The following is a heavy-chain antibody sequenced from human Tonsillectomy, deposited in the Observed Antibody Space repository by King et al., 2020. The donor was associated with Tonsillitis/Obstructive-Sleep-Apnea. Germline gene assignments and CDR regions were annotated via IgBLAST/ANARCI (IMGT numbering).Heavy chain of an antibody. V-gene: IGHV4-59*01. CDR3: ARGSYGDYEFNAFDI. CDR1: GGSISSYY. D-gene: IGHD4-17*01. CDR2: IYYSGST. J-gene: IGHJ3*02. Sequence: VQLQESGPGLVKPSETLSLTCTVSGGSISSYYWSWIRQPPGKGLEWIGYIYYSGSTNYNPSLKSLVTLSVDTSKNQFSLKLSSVTAADTAVYYCARGSYGDYEFNAFDIWGQGTMVTVSS.